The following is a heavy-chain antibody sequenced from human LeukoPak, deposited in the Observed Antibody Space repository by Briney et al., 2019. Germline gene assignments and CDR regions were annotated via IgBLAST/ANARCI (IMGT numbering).Heavy chain of an antibody. J-gene: IGHJ4*02. V-gene: IGHV1-18*04. CDR3: ARRGSGYDLVGYFDY. Sequence: ASVKVSCKASGYTFTNYYVHWVRQAPGQGLEWMEWISAYNGNTNYAQKLQGRVTMTTDTSTSTAYMELRSLRSDDTAVYYCARRGSGYDLVGYFDYWGQGTLVTVSS. D-gene: IGHD5-12*01. CDR1: GYTFTNYY. CDR2: ISAYNGNT.